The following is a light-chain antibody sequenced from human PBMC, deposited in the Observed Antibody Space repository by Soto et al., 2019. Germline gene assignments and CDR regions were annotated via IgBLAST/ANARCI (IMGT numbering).Light chain of an antibody. CDR3: MQGARWPYT. Sequence: IVLTQSPLSLPVTLGQPASISCRSSESPVITDGDTLLNWFQQRPGQSPRRLIYRVSNRDFGVPDRFSGSGSGTEFTLKISSVEAEDVAIYYCMQGARWPYTFGQGTKVEI. V-gene: IGKV2-30*01. J-gene: IGKJ2*01. CDR1: ESPVITDGDTL. CDR2: RVS.